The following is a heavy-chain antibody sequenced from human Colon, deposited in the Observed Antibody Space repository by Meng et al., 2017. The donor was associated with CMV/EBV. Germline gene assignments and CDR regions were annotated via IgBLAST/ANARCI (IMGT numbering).Heavy chain of an antibody. CDR2: AKNRANGYGT. CDR1: GFTFTDYY. V-gene: IGHV3-72*01. D-gene: IGHD1-14*01. Sequence: GESLKISCVTSGFTFTDYYMDWVRQSPGKGLEWVGRAKNRANGYGTEYAASVKGRFAIPRDDSNDSLYLQMNSLKNEDTAVYYCVRDDRRYSFDYWGQGTLVTVSS. CDR3: VRDDRRYSFDY. J-gene: IGHJ4*02.